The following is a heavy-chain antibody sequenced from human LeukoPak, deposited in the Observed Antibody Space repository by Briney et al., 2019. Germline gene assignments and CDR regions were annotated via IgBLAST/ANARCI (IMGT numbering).Heavy chain of an antibody. Sequence: GASVKVSCKASGYTFTGYYMHWVRQAPGQGLEWMGWINPNSGGTNYAQKFQGRVTMTRDTSISTAYMELSRLRSDDTAVYYCSSTSYFSCLYGMDVWGQGTTVTVSS. CDR2: INPNSGGT. D-gene: IGHD2-2*01. V-gene: IGHV1-2*02. J-gene: IGHJ6*02. CDR1: GYTFTGYY. CDR3: SSTSYFSCLYGMDV.